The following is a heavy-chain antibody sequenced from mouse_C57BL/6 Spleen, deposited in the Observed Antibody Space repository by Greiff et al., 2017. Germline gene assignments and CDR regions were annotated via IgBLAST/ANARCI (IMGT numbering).Heavy chain of an antibody. CDR1: GFSLTSYG. CDR3: ASITTVVAMDY. J-gene: IGHJ4*01. CDR2: IWSGGST. V-gene: IGHV2-2*01. Sequence: QVQLQQSGPGLVQPSQSLSITCTVSGFSLTSYGVHWVRQSPGKGLEWLGVIWSGGSTDYNAAFISRLSISKDNSKSQVFFKMNSLQADDTAIYYCASITTVVAMDYWGRGTSVTVSS. D-gene: IGHD1-1*01.